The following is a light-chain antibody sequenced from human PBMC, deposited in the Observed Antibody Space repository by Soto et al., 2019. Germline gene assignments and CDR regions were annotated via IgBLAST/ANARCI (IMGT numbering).Light chain of an antibody. Sequence: EIVLTQSPGTRAVSPEKIATRACRASQSVSSSYLAWYQQKPGQAPRLLIYGASSRATGIPDRFSGSGSGTDFTLTLRRLEPEDFAVYYCQQYGSSPITFGQGTRLEIK. J-gene: IGKJ5*01. CDR3: QQYGSSPIT. CDR1: QSVSSSY. CDR2: GAS. V-gene: IGKV3-20*01.